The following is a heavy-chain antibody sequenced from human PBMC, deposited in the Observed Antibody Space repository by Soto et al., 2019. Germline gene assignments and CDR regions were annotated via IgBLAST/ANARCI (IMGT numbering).Heavy chain of an antibody. J-gene: IGHJ4*02. CDR1: RCTFNSYT. Sequence: ASLKVSCKAARCTFNSYTMHWVRHHPKQKIEWMGWINAGNANTKYSQKFQGRVTITRDTSASTAYMELSSLRSEDTAVYYCARDLGAWPDYWVQGTLVTVSS. CDR3: ARDLGAWPDY. V-gene: IGHV1-3*01. D-gene: IGHD5-12*01. CDR2: INAGNANT.